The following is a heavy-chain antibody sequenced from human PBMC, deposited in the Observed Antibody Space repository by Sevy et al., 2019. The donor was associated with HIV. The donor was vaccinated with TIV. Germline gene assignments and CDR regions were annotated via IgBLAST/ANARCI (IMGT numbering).Heavy chain of an antibody. J-gene: IGHJ4*02. V-gene: IGHV3-7*04. Sequence: GGSLRLSCAASGFTFSNYWMNWVRQAPGKGLEWVANIRQDGSEKYYVDSVRGRFTISRDNAKNSLYLQMNSLRAEDTAVYYCARAWNYARDYWGQGTLVTVSS. CDR3: ARAWNYARDY. CDR2: IRQDGSEK. CDR1: GFTFSNYW. D-gene: IGHD1-7*01.